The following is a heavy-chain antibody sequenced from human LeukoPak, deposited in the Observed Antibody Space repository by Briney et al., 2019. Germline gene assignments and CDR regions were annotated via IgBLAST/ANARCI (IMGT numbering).Heavy chain of an antibody. CDR1: AFTFNNYA. J-gene: IGHJ4*02. V-gene: IGHV3-23*01. D-gene: IGHD6-19*01. CDR2: ISGSGGST. Sequence: PGGSLRLSCAASAFTFNNYAMSWVRQARGKGLEWVSAISGSGGSTNYADSVKGRFTISRDNSKNTLYLQMNSLRAEDMAVYYCAKGVAVAGYLFDYWGQGTLVTVSS. CDR3: AKGVAVAGYLFDY.